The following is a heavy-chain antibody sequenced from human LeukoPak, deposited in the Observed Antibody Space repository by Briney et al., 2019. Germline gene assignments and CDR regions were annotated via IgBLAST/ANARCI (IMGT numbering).Heavy chain of an antibody. J-gene: IGHJ6*03. V-gene: IGHV3-7*01. CDR3: ARDGADYYYYYMDV. CDR1: GFTFSSYW. Sequence: HPGGSLRLSCAASGFTFSSYWMSWVRQAPGKGLEWVANIKQDGSEKYYVDSVKGRFTISRDNAKNSLYLQMNSLRAEDTAVYYCARDGADYYYYYMDVWGKGTTVTVSS. CDR2: IKQDGSEK. D-gene: IGHD3-16*01.